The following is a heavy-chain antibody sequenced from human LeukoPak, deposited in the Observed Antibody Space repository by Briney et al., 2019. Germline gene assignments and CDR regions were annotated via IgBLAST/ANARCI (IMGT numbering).Heavy chain of an antibody. CDR1: GGSISSGDYY. CDR2: IYYSGST. Sequence: PSETLSLTCTVSGGSISSGDYYWSWIRQPPGKGLEWIGYIYYSGSTYYNPSLKSRVTISVDTSKNQFSLKLSSVTAADTAVYYCAREALYDSSGYSRFDYYYGMDVWGQGTTVTVSS. J-gene: IGHJ6*02. CDR3: AREALYDSSGYSRFDYYYGMDV. V-gene: IGHV4-30-4*01. D-gene: IGHD3-22*01.